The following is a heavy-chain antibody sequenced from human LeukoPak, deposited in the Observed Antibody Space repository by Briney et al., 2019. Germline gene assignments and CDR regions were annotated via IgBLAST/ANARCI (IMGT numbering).Heavy chain of an antibody. CDR3: ASALYSGYDYYFDY. V-gene: IGHV5-10-1*01. Sequence: GESLKISCKGSGYSFTSYWISWVRRMPGKGLEWMGRIDPSDSYTNYSPSFQGHVTISADKSISTAYLQWSSLKASDTAMYYCASALYSGYDYYFDYWGQGTLVTVSS. CDR2: IDPSDSYT. CDR1: GYSFTSYW. J-gene: IGHJ4*02. D-gene: IGHD5-12*01.